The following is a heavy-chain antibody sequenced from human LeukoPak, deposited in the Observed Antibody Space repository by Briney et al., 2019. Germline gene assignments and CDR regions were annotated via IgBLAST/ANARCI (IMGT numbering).Heavy chain of an antibody. V-gene: IGHV3-15*01. CDR1: RFTFSNAW. Sequence: GGSLRLSCAASRFTFSNAWMSWVRQAPGKGLEWVGRIKSKTDGGTTYYAAPVKGRFTISRDDSKNTLYLQMISLKTEDTGVYYCTTELDGGPNNWGQGTPVTVSS. D-gene: IGHD1/OR15-1a*01. CDR2: IKSKTDGGTT. CDR3: TTELDGGPNN. J-gene: IGHJ4*02.